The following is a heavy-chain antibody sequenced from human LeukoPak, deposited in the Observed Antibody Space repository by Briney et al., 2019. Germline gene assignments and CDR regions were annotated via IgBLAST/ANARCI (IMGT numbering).Heavy chain of an antibody. CDR2: IHPSSGAR. CDR1: GDTLTVHN. D-gene: IGHD6-25*01. J-gene: IGHJ4*02. V-gene: IGHV1-2*02. CDR3: AVSVQAASIPAFDY. Sequence: ASVKVSCRASGDTLTVHNIHWMRQAPGQGLEWMGWIHPSSGARQYAQKFQGRVTMTRDTSISTAYMELTGLRSDDTAIYYCAVSVQAASIPAFDYWGQGALLTVSS.